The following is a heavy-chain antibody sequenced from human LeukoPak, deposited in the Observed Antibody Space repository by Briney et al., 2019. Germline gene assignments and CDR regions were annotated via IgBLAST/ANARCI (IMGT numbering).Heavy chain of an antibody. J-gene: IGHJ4*02. Sequence: SETLFLSCTVSVGSISSSSYCWGRAPQPPGKWLEWIGSIYCSGSTYYNTSLKSRVTISVDTSKNKFSLNLSSVTAADTAVEYCAKELERLGTMVRGLDYWGQGTLVTVSS. CDR3: AKELERLGTMVRGLDY. V-gene: IGHV4-39*07. CDR2: IYCSGST. CDR1: VGSISSSSYC. D-gene: IGHD3-10*01.